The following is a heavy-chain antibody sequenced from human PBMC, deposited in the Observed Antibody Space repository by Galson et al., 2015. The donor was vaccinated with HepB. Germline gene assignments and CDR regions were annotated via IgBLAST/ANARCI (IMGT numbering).Heavy chain of an antibody. J-gene: IGHJ5*02. Sequence: SVKVSCKASGYTFTSYAMHWVRQAPGQRLEWMGWINAGNGNTKYSQKFQGRVTITRDTSASTAYMELSSLRSEDTAVYYCARDSVVQGVTGLGRFDPWGQGTLVTVSS. D-gene: IGHD3-10*01. CDR2: INAGNGNT. CDR3: ARDSVVQGVTGLGRFDP. V-gene: IGHV1-3*01. CDR1: GYTFTSYA.